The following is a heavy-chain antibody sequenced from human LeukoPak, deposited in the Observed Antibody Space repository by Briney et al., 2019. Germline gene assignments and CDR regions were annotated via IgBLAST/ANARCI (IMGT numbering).Heavy chain of an antibody. D-gene: IGHD3-10*01. J-gene: IGHJ4*02. V-gene: IGHV4-39*01. CDR2: IYYSGST. Sequence: LETLSLTCTVSGGSISSSSYYWGWIRQPPGKGLEWIGSIYYSGSTYYNPSLKSRVTISVDTSKNQFSLKLSSVTAADTAVYYCARPDYYGSGTFDYWGQGTLVTVSS. CDR3: ARPDYYGSGTFDY. CDR1: GGSISSSSYY.